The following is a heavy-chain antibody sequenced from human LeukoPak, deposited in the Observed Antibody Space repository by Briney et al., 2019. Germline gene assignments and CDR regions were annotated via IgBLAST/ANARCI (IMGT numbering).Heavy chain of an antibody. Sequence: GGSLRLSCAASGLTFTNYVMGWVRQAPGKGLDWVSGIGGSGKNIYYADSVKGRFTISRDNSKNTLYLQMNSLRAEDTAVYYCVKDRGYFEVFDYWGQGTLVTVSS. J-gene: IGHJ4*02. CDR2: IGGSGKNI. V-gene: IGHV3-23*01. CDR3: VKDRGYFEVFDY. CDR1: GLTFTNYV. D-gene: IGHD3-9*01.